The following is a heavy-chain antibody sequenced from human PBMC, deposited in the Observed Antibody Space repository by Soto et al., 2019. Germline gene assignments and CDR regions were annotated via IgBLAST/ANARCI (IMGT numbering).Heavy chain of an antibody. Sequence: QVQLVESGGGVVQPGRSLRLSCAASGFTFSSYAMHWVRQAPGKGLEWVAVISYDGSNKYYADSVKGRFTISRDNSKNTLYLQMNSLRAEDTAVYYCAKGHYVGGFDPWGQGTLVTVSS. J-gene: IGHJ5*02. D-gene: IGHD3-16*01. CDR2: ISYDGSNK. CDR3: AKGHYVGGFDP. V-gene: IGHV3-30*04. CDR1: GFTFSSYA.